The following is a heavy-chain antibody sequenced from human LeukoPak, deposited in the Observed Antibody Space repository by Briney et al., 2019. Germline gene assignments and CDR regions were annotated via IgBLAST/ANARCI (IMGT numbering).Heavy chain of an antibody. CDR3: ASLAVAGLSEGY. CDR1: GGSVSSYY. CDR2: IYYSGST. Sequence: SETLSLTCTVSGGSVSSYYWSWIRQPPGKGLEWIGYIYYSGSTNYNPSLKSRVTISVDTSRNQFSLKLSSVTAADTAVYYCASLAVAGLSEGYWGQGTLVIVSS. V-gene: IGHV4-59*08. J-gene: IGHJ4*02. D-gene: IGHD6-19*01.